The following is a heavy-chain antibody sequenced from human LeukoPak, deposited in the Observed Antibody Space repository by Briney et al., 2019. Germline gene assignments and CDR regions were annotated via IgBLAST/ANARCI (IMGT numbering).Heavy chain of an antibody. CDR2: IRYDGSNK. CDR1: GVTFSSYG. CDR3: AAREYSSGYGDYYGMDV. J-gene: IGHJ6*02. Sequence: GGSLRLSCAASGVTFSSYGMHWVRQAPGKGLEWVAFIRYDGSNKYYADSVKGRFTISRDNSKNTLYLQMNSLRAEDTAVYYCAAREYSSGYGDYYGMDVWGQGTTVTVSS. V-gene: IGHV3-30*02. D-gene: IGHD5-18*01.